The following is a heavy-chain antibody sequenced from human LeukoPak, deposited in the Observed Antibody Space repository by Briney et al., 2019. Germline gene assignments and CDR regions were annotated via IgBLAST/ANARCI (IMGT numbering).Heavy chain of an antibody. CDR2: ISSSSSII. CDR1: GFTLSKYS. Sequence: GGSLRLSCAASGFTLSKYSMNWVRHAPGKGLEWISYISSSSSIIYYAHSVKGRFTISRDNAKNSLYLQMNSLRDEDTAVYYCARDGNPFDYWGQGTLVTVSS. J-gene: IGHJ4*02. D-gene: IGHD1-14*01. CDR3: ARDGNPFDY. V-gene: IGHV3-48*02.